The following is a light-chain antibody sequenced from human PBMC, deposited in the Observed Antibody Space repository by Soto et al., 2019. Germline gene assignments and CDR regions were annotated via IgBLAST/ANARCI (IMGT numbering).Light chain of an antibody. CDR2: DAS. V-gene: IGKV3-11*01. CDR1: QSVGSS. Sequence: EIVMTQSPATLSVSPGERVTLSCRARQSVGSSLAWYQQKPGQAPRLVIYDASLRANGVPARFGGSGSGTDFTLTINSLEPEDFAVYYCQQRNVWPPITFGQGTRLEIK. J-gene: IGKJ5*01. CDR3: QQRNVWPPIT.